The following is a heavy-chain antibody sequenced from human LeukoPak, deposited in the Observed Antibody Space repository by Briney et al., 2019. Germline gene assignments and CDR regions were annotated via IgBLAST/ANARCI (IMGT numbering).Heavy chain of an antibody. Sequence: SLMLSCAASGFTFSSYSMNWVRQAPGRGLEWVAVISYDGSIKYYADSVKGRFTISRDNSKNTLSLQMTSMRAEDTAVYYCAKLHDYWGQGTLVTVSS. J-gene: IGHJ4*02. CDR3: AKLHDY. CDR1: GFTFSSYS. V-gene: IGHV3-30*18. CDR2: ISYDGSIK.